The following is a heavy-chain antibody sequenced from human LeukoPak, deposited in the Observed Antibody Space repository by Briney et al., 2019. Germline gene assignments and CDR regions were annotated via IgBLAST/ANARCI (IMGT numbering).Heavy chain of an antibody. J-gene: IGHJ5*02. CDR1: GGSIISQY. Sequence: SETLSLTCTVSGGSIISQYWSWIRQPPGKGLEWIGYIYYSGSSNFNPSLKSRVTMSVDTSKNQFSLKLSSVTAADTAVYYCARLRDWFDPWGQGTLVTVSS. CDR3: ARLRDWFDP. V-gene: IGHV4-59*11. CDR2: IYYSGSS.